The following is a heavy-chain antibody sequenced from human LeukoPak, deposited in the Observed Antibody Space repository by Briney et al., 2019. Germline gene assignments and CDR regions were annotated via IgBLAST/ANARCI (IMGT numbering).Heavy chain of an antibody. CDR2: ITSSDTSI. CDR1: GFTFSSYS. D-gene: IGHD3-9*01. V-gene: IGHV3-21*01. CDR3: AKVRYFGPSAFDI. J-gene: IGHJ3*02. Sequence: GGSLRLSCAASGFTFSSYSMNWVRQAPGKGLEWVSSITSSDTSIYYADSVKGRFTISRDNSKNTLYLQMNSLRAEDTAVYYCAKVRYFGPSAFDIWGQGTMVTVSS.